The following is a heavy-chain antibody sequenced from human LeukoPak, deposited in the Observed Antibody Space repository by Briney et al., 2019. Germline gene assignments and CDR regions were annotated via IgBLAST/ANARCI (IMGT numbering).Heavy chain of an antibody. CDR3: AREGGPYRPLDY. Sequence: SETLSLTCTVSGGSISSGAYYWSWIRQHPGKGLEWIGYIAYSGSTYYNPSLESRFSISIDAFNNKFSLDVTSVTAADTAVYYCAREGGPYRPLDYSGQGTLVTVSS. J-gene: IGHJ4*02. CDR2: IAYSGST. V-gene: IGHV4-31*03. CDR1: GGSISSGAYY.